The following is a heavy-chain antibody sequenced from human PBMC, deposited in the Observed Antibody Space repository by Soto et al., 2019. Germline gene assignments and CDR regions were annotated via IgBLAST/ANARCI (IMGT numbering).Heavy chain of an antibody. V-gene: IGHV3-30*18. Sequence: PGGSLRLSCAASGFTFSSYGMHWVRQAPGKGLEWVAVISYDGSNKYYADSVKGRFTISRDNSKNTLYLQMNSLRAEDTAVYYCAKATLYYYDSSGYPAGGLDYWGPGTLVTVSS. J-gene: IGHJ4*02. D-gene: IGHD3-22*01. CDR1: GFTFSSYG. CDR3: AKATLYYYDSSGYPAGGLDY. CDR2: ISYDGSNK.